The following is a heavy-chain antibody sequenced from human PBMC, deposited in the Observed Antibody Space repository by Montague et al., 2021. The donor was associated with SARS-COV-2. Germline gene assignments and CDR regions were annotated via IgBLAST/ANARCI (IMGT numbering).Heavy chain of an antibody. V-gene: IGHV4-59*12. CDR1: GGSLSTYY. CDR2: IYYTGNT. D-gene: IGHD5-12*01. Sequence: SETLSLTCTVSGGSLSTYYWSWIRQPPGKGLECIGYIYYTGNTNYNPSLKRRVTITVDTSKNQFSLKLDSVTAADTAVYYCSWLNERGYHGYESDYWGQGTLVTVSS. CDR3: SWLNERGYHGYESDY. J-gene: IGHJ4*02.